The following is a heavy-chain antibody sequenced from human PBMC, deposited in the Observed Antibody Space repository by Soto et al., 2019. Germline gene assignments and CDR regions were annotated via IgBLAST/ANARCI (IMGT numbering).Heavy chain of an antibody. D-gene: IGHD6-6*01. CDR3: GSDSTYRRSPHGCFGGMDV. J-gene: IGHJ6*02. CDR2: ISSSSSYI. CDR1: GFTFSSYA. Sequence: WTLGLSCTASGFTFSSYAMSWVRQAPGKGLEWVSSISSSSSYIYYADSVKGRFTISRDNAKNSLYLQMNSLRAEDTAVYYCGSDSTYRRSPHGCFGGMDVWGQGTTVTVSS. V-gene: IGHV3-21*04.